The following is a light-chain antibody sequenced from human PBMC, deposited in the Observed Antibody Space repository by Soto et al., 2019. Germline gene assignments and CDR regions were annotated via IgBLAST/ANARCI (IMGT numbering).Light chain of an antibody. CDR3: MQSIELPRT. J-gene: IGKJ1*01. CDR2: AAS. V-gene: IGKV2D-29*01. Sequence: IVLTQPTLSLPVTLGQPASISFKSSQILLQSDGNTYLYWFLQKPGQPPQLLIYAASNRFSGVPDRFSGSGSGTEFTLKISRVEAEDVGVYYCMQSIELPRTFGQGTKV. CDR1: QILLQSDGNTY.